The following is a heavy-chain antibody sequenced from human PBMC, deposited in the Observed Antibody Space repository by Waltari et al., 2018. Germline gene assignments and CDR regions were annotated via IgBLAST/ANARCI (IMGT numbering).Heavy chain of an antibody. CDR1: GYTFTSYY. CDR2: INPSGGST. Sequence: QVQLVQSGAEVKKPGASVKVSCKASGYTFTSYYMHWVRQAPGQGLEWMGIINPSGGSTSYEQKVQGRGTMTRDTSTSTVYMELSSLRSEDTAVYYCARLPSGYYYVASDYWGQGMLVTVSS. CDR3: ARLPSGYYYVASDY. V-gene: IGHV1-46*03. J-gene: IGHJ4*02. D-gene: IGHD3-22*01.